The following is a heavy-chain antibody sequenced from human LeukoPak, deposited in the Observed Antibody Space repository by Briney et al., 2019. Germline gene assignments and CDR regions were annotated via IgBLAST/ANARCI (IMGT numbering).Heavy chain of an antibody. CDR3: ARDWAYCTNGVCTKDAFDI. D-gene: IGHD2-8*01. J-gene: IGHJ3*02. CDR1: GYTFTGYY. V-gene: IGHV1-2*02. CDR2: IKPTSGGT. Sequence: ASVKVSCKASGYTFTGYYMHWVRQAPGQGLEWMGWIKPTSGGTNYAQKFQGRVTMTRDTSISTAYMELSRLASDDTAVYYCARDWAYCTNGVCTKDAFDIWGQGTMVTVSS.